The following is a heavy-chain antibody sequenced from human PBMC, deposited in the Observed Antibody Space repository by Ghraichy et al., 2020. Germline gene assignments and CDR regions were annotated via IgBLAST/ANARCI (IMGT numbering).Heavy chain of an antibody. CDR1: GFNFSTCD. CDR2: ISTGNII. J-gene: IGHJ4*02. Sequence: GGPLRLSCTASGFNFSTCDMNWVGQAPGKGLEGISYISTGNIIYHEDSVKGRFTISRDNAKNSLYLQMSGLRGDDTAVYYCARDHPTTFGYPVFDKWGQGTLVTVSS. D-gene: IGHD3-10*01. CDR3: ARDHPTTFGYPVFDK. V-gene: IGHV3-48*01.